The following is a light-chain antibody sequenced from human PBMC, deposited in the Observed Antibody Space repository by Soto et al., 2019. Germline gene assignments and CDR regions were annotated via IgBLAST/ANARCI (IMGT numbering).Light chain of an antibody. CDR1: QDIGNF. CDR2: AAS. V-gene: IGKV1-27*01. J-gene: IGKJ4*01. Sequence: DIQMTQSPSSLSAFVGDRVTITCRASQDIGNFLAWYQQKPGKVPKLLIYAASTLQSGVPSRFSGSGSGTDFTLTTSSLQPEDVATYYCQKCKVAPFTFGGRTKVDIK. CDR3: QKCKVAPFT.